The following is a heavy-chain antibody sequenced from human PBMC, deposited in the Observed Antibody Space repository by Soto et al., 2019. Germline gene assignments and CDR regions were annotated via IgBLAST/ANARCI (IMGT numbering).Heavy chain of an antibody. Sequence: GASVKVSCKASGYTFTGYYMHWVRQAPGQGLEWMGWINPNSGGTDYAQRFQGRVTMTRDTSISTAYMELSRLRSDDTAVYYCARWEPGQEDYGMDVWGQGTTVTVSS. CDR1: GYTFTGYY. D-gene: IGHD1-1*01. V-gene: IGHV1-2*02. J-gene: IGHJ6*02. CDR3: ARWEPGQEDYGMDV. CDR2: INPNSGGT.